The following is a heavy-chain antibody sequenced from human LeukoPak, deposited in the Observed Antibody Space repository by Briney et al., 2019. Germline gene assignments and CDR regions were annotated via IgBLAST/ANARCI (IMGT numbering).Heavy chain of an antibody. CDR3: ARGRLSMVRAPFDY. J-gene: IGHJ4*02. D-gene: IGHD3-10*01. Sequence: GGSLRLSCTASGFTFTSYAMHWVRQAPGKGPEWVAVIWYDGSNEYYGDSVKGRFTISRDNSKSTLYLQTNSVRAEDTAVYYCARGRLSMVRAPFDYWGQGTLVTVSS. CDR2: IWYDGSNE. V-gene: IGHV3-33*01. CDR1: GFTFTSYA.